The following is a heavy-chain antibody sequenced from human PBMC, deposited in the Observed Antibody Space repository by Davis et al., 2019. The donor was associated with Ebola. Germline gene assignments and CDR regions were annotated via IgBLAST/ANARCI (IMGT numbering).Heavy chain of an antibody. CDR3: ARDDVVVVTDTFDY. V-gene: IGHV3-48*02. CDR2: ISSSGTI. J-gene: IGHJ4*02. Sequence: PGGSLRLSCAASGFTFSLYSMNWVRQAPGKGLEWVSYISSSGTIYYTDSVKGRFTISRDNGKNSLYLQMNSLRDEDTAVYYCARDDVVVVTDTFDYWGQGTLVTVSS. D-gene: IGHD2-15*01. CDR1: GFTFSLYS.